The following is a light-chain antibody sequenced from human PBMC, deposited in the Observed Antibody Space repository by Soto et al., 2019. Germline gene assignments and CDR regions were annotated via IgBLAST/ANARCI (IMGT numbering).Light chain of an antibody. Sequence: QSALTQPASVSGSPGQSITVSCTGTRSDIGGYSHVSWYQQHPDKAHKLIIYEVRNRPSGVSNRFSASNSGSTSSPTIGGLQADDEADYYCISDTSRGTYVFGAGTKLTVL. J-gene: IGLJ1*01. V-gene: IGLV2-14*03. CDR3: ISDTSRGTYV. CDR2: EVR. CDR1: RSDIGGYSH.